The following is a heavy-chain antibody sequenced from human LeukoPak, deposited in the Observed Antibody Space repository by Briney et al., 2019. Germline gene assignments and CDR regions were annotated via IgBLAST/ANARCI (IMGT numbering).Heavy chain of an antibody. J-gene: IGHJ3*02. Sequence: GGSLRLSCAASGFTASTNYMSWVRQPQGKGLEWVSVIYSGGSTYYADSVKGRFTISRDNSKNTLYLQMNSLRAEDTAVYYCARGPDRARAFDIWGQGTMVTVSS. V-gene: IGHV3-66*01. CDR3: ARGPDRARAFDI. CDR1: GFTASTNY. CDR2: IYSGGST. D-gene: IGHD1-14*01.